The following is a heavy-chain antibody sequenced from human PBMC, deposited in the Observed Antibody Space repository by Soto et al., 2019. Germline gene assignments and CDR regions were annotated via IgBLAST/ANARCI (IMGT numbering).Heavy chain of an antibody. Sequence: SVKVSCKGSGGTFSSYAISWVRQAPGQGLEWIGGIIPIFGTANYAEKFQGRVTITADESTETAHIELSSLRSXDTPVYYCARLDDYGSGSYHRQNYYDYGMAVWGQ. CDR1: GGTFSSYA. J-gene: IGHJ6*02. CDR2: IIPIFGTA. V-gene: IGHV1-69*13. D-gene: IGHD3-10*01. CDR3: ARLDDYGSGSYHRQNYYDYGMAV.